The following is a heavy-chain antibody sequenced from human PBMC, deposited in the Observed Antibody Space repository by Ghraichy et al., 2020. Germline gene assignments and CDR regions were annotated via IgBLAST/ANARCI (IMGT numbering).Heavy chain of an antibody. D-gene: IGHD3-9*01. Sequence: ASVKVSCKVSGYTLTELSMHWVRQAPGKGLEWMGGFDPEDGETIYAQKFQGRVTMTEDTSTDTAYMELSSLRSEDTAVYYCATHNVLRYFDWLRSTNNYYYYMDVWGKGTTVTVSS. V-gene: IGHV1-24*01. CDR3: ATHNVLRYFDWLRSTNNYYYYMDV. CDR1: GYTLTELS. CDR2: FDPEDGET. J-gene: IGHJ6*03.